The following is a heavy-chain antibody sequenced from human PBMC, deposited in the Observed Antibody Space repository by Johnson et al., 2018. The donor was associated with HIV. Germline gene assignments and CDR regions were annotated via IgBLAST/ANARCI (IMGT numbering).Heavy chain of an antibody. J-gene: IGHJ3*02. CDR3: ARDRTGGRWADAFDI. CDR1: GFTFSSYA. CDR2: ISYDGSNK. Sequence: VQLVESGGGLVQPGGSLRLSCAASGFTFSSYAMHWVRQAPGQGLEWVAVISYDGSNKYYADSVQRRFTISRDNSKNTLYLQMNSLRAEDTAVYYCARDRTGGRWADAFDIWGQGTMVTVSS. D-gene: IGHD7-27*01. V-gene: IGHV3-30-3*01.